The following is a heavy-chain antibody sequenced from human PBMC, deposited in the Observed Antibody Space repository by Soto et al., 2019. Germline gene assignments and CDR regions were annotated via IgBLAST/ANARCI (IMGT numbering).Heavy chain of an antibody. Sequence: PSETLSLTCAVYGGSFSGYYWSWIRQPPGKGLEWIGEINHSGSTNYNPSLKSRVTISVDTSKNQFSLKLSSVTAADTAVYYCARSGGLSYIVATIVGRKNKNYYMDVWGKGTTVTVSS. D-gene: IGHD5-12*01. CDR2: INHSGST. J-gene: IGHJ6*03. V-gene: IGHV4-34*01. CDR3: ARSGGLSYIVATIVGRKNKNYYMDV. CDR1: GGSFSGYY.